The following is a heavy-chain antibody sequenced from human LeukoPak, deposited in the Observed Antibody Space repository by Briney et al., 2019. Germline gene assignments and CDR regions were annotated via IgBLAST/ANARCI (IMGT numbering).Heavy chain of an antibody. CDR3: ATAVHRVLGLFDY. CDR1: GYTFTGYY. V-gene: IGHV1-2*06. Sequence: ASVKVSCKASGYTFTGYYMHWVRQAPGQGLEWMGRINPNSGGTNYAQKFQGRVTMTRDTSTSTAYMELRSLRSDDTAVYYCATAVHRVLGLFDYWGQGTLVTVSS. CDR2: INPNSGGT. D-gene: IGHD1-1*01. J-gene: IGHJ4*02.